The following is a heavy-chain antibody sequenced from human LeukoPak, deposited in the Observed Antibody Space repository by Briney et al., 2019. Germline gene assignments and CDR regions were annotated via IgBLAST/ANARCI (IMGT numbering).Heavy chain of an antibody. CDR3: AREWLYNGRYFDL. CDR2: IYYSGST. Sequence: SETLSLTCTVSGSSISSYYWSWIRQPPGKGLEWIGYIYYSGSTNYNPSLKSRVTISVDTSKNQFSLKLSSVTAADTAVYYCAREWLYNGRYFDLWGRGTLVTVSS. D-gene: IGHD6-19*01. CDR1: GSSISSYY. J-gene: IGHJ2*01. V-gene: IGHV4-59*01.